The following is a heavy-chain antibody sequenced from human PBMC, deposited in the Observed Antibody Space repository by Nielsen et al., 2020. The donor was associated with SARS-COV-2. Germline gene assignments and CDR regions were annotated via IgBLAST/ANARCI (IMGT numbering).Heavy chain of an antibody. J-gene: IGHJ4*02. Sequence: WIRQPPGKGLEWVSYISSSSTYTSYADSVKGRFTISRDNAKNSLYLQMNSLRAEDTAVYYCARDYQTTRTYYYDSSGYYLGYWGQGTLVTVSS. D-gene: IGHD3-22*01. CDR3: ARDYQTTRTYYYDSSGYYLGY. V-gene: IGHV3-11*05. CDR2: ISSSSTYT.